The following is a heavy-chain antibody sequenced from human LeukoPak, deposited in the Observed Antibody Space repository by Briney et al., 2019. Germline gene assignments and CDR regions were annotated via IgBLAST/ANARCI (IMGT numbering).Heavy chain of an antibody. CDR1: GCTFTGYY. V-gene: IGHV1-2*02. D-gene: IGHD6-25*01. CDR2: INPNSGGT. J-gene: IGHJ6*02. Sequence: ASVKVSCKASGCTFTGYYMHWVRQAPGQGLEWMGWINPNSGGTTYAQKFQGRVTMTSDTSISTAYMELSSLKSDDTAVYYCARRAVYYYYAMDVWGQGSTVTVSS. CDR3: ARRAVYYYYAMDV.